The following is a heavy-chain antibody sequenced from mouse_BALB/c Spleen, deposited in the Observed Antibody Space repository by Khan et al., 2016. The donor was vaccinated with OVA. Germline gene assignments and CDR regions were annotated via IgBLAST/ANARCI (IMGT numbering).Heavy chain of an antibody. CDR2: ISSGGTT. D-gene: IGHD2-14*01. Sequence: VQLQESGGDLVKPGGSLKLSCAVSGFTFSSYVMSWVRQTPEKRLEWVASISSGGTTAYPDSVKGQFTISRDTARNIMYLQMSSLRSEDTAMYYCAREAYRYDEYYFDYWGQGSTLTVSS. V-gene: IGHV5-6-5*01. CDR3: AREAYRYDEYYFDY. CDR1: GFTFSSYV. J-gene: IGHJ2*01.